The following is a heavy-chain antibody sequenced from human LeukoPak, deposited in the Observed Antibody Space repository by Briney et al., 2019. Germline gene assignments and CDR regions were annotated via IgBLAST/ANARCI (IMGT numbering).Heavy chain of an antibody. D-gene: IGHD3-3*01. CDR3: ARGYDFWSGWYMDV. CDR1: GCSISSHY. CDR2: IYYSGST. V-gene: IGHV4-59*11. J-gene: IGHJ6*03. Sequence: KPAETLSLTCTASGCSISSHYWSWIRQPPGKGLEWIGYIYYSGSTNYNPSLKSRVTISVDTSKNQFSLKLSSVTAADTAVYYCARGYDFWSGWYMDVWGKGTTVTVSS.